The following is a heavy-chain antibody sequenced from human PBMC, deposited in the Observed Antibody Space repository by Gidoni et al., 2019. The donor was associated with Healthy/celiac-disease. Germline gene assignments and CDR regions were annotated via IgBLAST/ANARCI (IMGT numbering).Heavy chain of an antibody. D-gene: IGHD6-13*01. CDR1: GFPFSSYS. J-gene: IGHJ5*02. V-gene: IGHV3-48*02. CDR2: IRSSSSTI. CDR3: ARAGYSSSWYYDWFDP. Sequence: EVQLVESGGGLVQPGGSLRCSCASSGFPFSSYSMNWVRQAPGKGLEWVSYIRSSSSTIYYADSVKGLFTIARDNAKNSLYLQMNSLRDEDTAVYYCARAGYSSSWYYDWFDPWGQGTLVTVSS.